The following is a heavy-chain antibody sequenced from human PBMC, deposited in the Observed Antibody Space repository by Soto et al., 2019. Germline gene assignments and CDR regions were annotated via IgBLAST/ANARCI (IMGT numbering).Heavy chain of an antibody. V-gene: IGHV1-2*04. CDR1: GYTFTGYY. J-gene: IGHJ6*02. Sequence: GASVKVSCKASGYTFTGYYMHWVRQAPGQGLEWMGWINPNSGGTNYAQKFQGWVTMTRDTSISTAYMELSRLRSDDTAVYYCARNGPPLGPRILDYYYGMDVWGQGTTVTVSS. CDR3: ARNGPPLGPRILDYYYGMDV. CDR2: INPNSGGT. D-gene: IGHD7-27*01.